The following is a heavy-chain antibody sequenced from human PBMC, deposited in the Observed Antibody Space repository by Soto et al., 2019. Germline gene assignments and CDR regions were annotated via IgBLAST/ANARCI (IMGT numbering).Heavy chain of an antibody. CDR3: ARQRTTVVTQAYFDH. V-gene: IGHV4-39*01. CDR1: GESISSRSYY. Sequence: PSETLSLTCIVSGESISSRSYYWGWIRQPPGKGLEWIGSIYYSGRTYYNPSFKSRVTISIDTSKNQFSLKLSSVTATDTAVYYCARQRTTVVTQAYFDHCAQGPLVTVSS. CDR2: IYYSGRT. J-gene: IGHJ4*02. D-gene: IGHD2-21*02.